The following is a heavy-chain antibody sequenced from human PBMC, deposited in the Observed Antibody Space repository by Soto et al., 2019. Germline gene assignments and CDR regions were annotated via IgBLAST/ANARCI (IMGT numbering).Heavy chain of an antibody. V-gene: IGHV4-30-2*01. Sequence: SETLSLTCAVSGGSISSDGYSWSWIRQPPGKGLEWIGYIYHSGSTYYNTSLKSRVTISVDRSKNQFSLKLSSVTAADTAVYYCASSTTGDYYFDYWGQGTLVTVSS. J-gene: IGHJ4*02. CDR3: ASSTTGDYYFDY. CDR2: IYHSGST. D-gene: IGHD4-17*01. CDR1: GGSISSDGYS.